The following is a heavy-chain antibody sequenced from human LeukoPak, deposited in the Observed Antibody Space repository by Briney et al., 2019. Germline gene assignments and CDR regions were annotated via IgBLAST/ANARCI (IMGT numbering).Heavy chain of an antibody. V-gene: IGHV4-34*01. CDR1: GGSFSGYY. D-gene: IGHD5-12*01. J-gene: IGHJ4*02. CDR2: INHSGST. CDR3: VRLVGGDIDY. Sequence: SETLSLTCAVYGGSFSGYYWSWIRQPPGKGLEWIGEINHSGSTNYNPSLKSRVTISVDTSKNQFSPKLSSVTAADTAVYYCVRLVGGDIDYWGQGTLVTVSS.